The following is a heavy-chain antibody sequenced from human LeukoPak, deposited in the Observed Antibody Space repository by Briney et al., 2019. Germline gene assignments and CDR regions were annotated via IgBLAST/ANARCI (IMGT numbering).Heavy chain of an antibody. CDR3: ARDRPLDSSSWYDYYYYYGMDV. Sequence: PGGSLRLSCAAFGFTFSSYWMSWVRQAPGKGLEWVANIKQDGSEKYYVDSVKGRFTISRDNAKNSLYLQMNSLRAEDTAVYYCARDRPLDSSSWYDYYYYYGMDVWGQGTTVTVSS. J-gene: IGHJ6*02. CDR2: IKQDGSEK. D-gene: IGHD6-13*01. CDR1: GFTFSSYW. V-gene: IGHV3-7*01.